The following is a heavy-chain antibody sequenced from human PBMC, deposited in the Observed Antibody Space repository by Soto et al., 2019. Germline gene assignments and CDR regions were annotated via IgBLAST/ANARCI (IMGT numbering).Heavy chain of an antibody. D-gene: IGHD3-10*01. Sequence: ASETLSLTCTVSGASITYGAYSWSWIRQTPGKGLEWIGYINHLETTFYNPSFESHLTLSIDRTKNQFSLNLKSMSAADRAVYFCARGGGFDSFDYWGQGILVTVSS. V-gene: IGHV4-30-2*01. CDR1: GASITYGAYS. CDR3: ARGGGFDSFDY. J-gene: IGHJ4*02. CDR2: INHLETT.